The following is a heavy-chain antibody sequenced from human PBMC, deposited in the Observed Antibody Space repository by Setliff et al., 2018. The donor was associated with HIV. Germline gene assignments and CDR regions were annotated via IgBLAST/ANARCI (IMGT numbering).Heavy chain of an antibody. V-gene: IGHV5-51*01. J-gene: IGHJ4*02. Sequence: PGESLKISCKGSGYNFTNYWSAWLRQMPGKGLECMGIIYPGDSDTRYSPSFQGHVTISADKSIVTAYLQWSSLKASDTAMYYCARHGQYGSGSYYNRPFDYWGQGTLVTVSS. CDR3: ARHGQYGSGSYYNRPFDY. CDR1: GYNFTNYW. D-gene: IGHD3-10*01. CDR2: IYPGDSDT.